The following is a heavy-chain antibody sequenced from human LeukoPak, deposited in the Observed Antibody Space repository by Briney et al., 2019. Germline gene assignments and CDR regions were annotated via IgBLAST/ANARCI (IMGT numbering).Heavy chain of an antibody. CDR3: ARDFGTDY. V-gene: IGHV1-2*02. CDR1: GYTFTAYY. D-gene: IGHD1-1*01. Sequence: ASVKVSCKASGYTFTAYYMHWVRQAPGQGLEWMGWFRPSSGGTNYARKFQGRVIMTRDTSISTAHMELSRLRSDDTAVYYCARDFGTDYWGQGTLVTVSS. CDR2: FRPSSGGT. J-gene: IGHJ4*02.